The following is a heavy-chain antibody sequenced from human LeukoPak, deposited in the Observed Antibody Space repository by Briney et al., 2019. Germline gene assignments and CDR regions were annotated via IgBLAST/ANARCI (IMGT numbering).Heavy chain of an antibody. V-gene: IGHV3-7*01. Sequence: GGSLRLSCAASGFTFSSSTMSWVRQAPGKGLEWVANIKQDGSEKYYVDSVKGRFTISRDNAKNSLYLQMNSLRAEDTAVYYCATSFSTPANYWGQGTLVTVSS. D-gene: IGHD2-2*01. J-gene: IGHJ4*02. CDR2: IKQDGSEK. CDR3: ATSFSTPANY. CDR1: GFTFSSST.